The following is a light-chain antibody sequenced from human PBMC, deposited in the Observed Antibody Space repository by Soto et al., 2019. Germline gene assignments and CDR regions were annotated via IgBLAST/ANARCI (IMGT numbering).Light chain of an antibody. CDR1: SSNIGSNS. V-gene: IGLV1-44*01. CDR3: SAWDDSLVVV. CDR2: SNH. J-gene: IGLJ2*01. Sequence: QSVLTQPPSASGTAGQTVTISCSGSSSNIGSNSVNWFQHLPGAVPKLLIFSNHQRPSGVPDRFSGSKSGTSASLAISGLQTEDEADYYCSAWDDSLVVVFGGGTKVTVL.